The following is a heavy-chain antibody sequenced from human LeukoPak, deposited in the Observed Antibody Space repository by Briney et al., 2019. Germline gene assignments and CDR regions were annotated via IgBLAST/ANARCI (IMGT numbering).Heavy chain of an antibody. Sequence: PGRSLRLLRTASVFTLGDYAMSWFRQAPGKGLEEVSFIRSKAYGGTTEYAASVKGRFTISRDDYKSIAYLQMNSLKTEDTAVYYCTRDRGDGYCFDYWGQGTLVTVSS. CDR3: TRDRGDGYCFDY. J-gene: IGHJ4*02. CDR2: IRSKAYGGTT. CDR1: VFTLGDYA. D-gene: IGHD5-24*01. V-gene: IGHV3-49*03.